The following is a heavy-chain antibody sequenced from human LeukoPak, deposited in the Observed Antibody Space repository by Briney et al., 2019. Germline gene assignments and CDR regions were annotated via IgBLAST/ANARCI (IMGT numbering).Heavy chain of an antibody. Sequence: ASETLSLTCAVYGASYNAYYWSWIRQPPGKVLEWIGDIDHRGTATYNPSLKSRLTISADASKNQFSLKLNSVTDADTAVYYCAVGITILGVAASFDSWGQGNLVIVSS. CDR1: GASYNAYY. V-gene: IGHV4-34*01. J-gene: IGHJ4*02. CDR3: AVGITILGVAASFDS. CDR2: IDHRGTA. D-gene: IGHD3-3*01.